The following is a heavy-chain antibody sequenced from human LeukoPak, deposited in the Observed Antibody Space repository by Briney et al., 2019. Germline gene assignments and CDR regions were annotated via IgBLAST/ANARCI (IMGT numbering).Heavy chain of an antibody. CDR1: GFAFSSYT. CDR3: LRGDSRDF. J-gene: IGHJ4*02. Sequence: GGSLGLSCAACGFAFSSYTMNWARQAPGKGLEWVASINRGGNSTHYAFSVKGRFTISRDNPQNVLYLQMNGLRGDDAAVYYCLRGDSRDFWGQGTLVTVSS. D-gene: IGHD3-22*01. CDR2: INRGGNST. V-gene: IGHV3-21*06.